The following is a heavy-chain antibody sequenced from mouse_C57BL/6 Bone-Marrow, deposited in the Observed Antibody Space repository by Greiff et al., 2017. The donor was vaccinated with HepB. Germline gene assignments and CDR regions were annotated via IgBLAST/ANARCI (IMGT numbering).Heavy chain of an antibody. Sequence: VQLQQSGAELVRPGASVKLSCTASGFNIKDYYMHWVKQRPEQGLEWIGRIDPEDGDTEYAPKFQGKATMTADTSSNTAYLQLSSLTSEDTAVYYCTKVWSIYYYVCSWFAYWGQGTLVTVSA. D-gene: IGHD1-1*01. CDR2: IDPEDGDT. CDR3: TKVWSIYYYVCSWFAY. J-gene: IGHJ3*01. CDR1: GFNIKDYY. V-gene: IGHV14-1*01.